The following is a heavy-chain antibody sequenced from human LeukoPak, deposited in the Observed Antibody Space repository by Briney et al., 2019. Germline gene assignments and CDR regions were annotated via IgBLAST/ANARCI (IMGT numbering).Heavy chain of an antibody. CDR2: INPNSGGT. J-gene: IGHJ4*02. CDR3: ARARLVGATYLDY. V-gene: IGHV1-2*02. CDR1: GYTFTGYY. D-gene: IGHD1-26*01. Sequence: ASVKVSCKASGYTFTGYYMHWVRQAPGQGLEWMGWINPNSGGTNYAQKFQGRVTMTRDTSISTAYIELSRLRSDDTAVYYCARARLVGATYLDYWGQGTLVTVSS.